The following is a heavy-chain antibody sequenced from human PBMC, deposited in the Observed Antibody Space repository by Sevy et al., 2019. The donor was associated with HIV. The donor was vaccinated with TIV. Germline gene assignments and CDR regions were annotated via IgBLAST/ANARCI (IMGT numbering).Heavy chain of an antibody. V-gene: IGHV1-18*04. J-gene: IGHJ4*02. CDR2: ISAYNGNT. Sequence: ASLKVSCKASGYTFTSYGISWVRQAPGQGLEWMGWISAYNGNTNYAQKLQGRVTMTTDTSTSTAYMELRSLRSDDTAVYYCARLYDYYDSSGSRSYFDYWGQGTLVTVSS. CDR1: GYTFTSYG. D-gene: IGHD3-22*01. CDR3: ARLYDYYDSSGSRSYFDY.